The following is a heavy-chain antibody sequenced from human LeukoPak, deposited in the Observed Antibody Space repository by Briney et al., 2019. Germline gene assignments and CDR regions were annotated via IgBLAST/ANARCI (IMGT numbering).Heavy chain of an antibody. CDR1: GFRFSSYA. J-gene: IGHJ4*02. CDR3: ARDARDSSSWIVPFDY. V-gene: IGHV3-23*01. D-gene: IGHD6-13*01. Sequence: GGSLRLACAASGFRFSSYAMGWVRQAPGKGLEWVSAISGSGVSTYYADSVKGRFTVSRDNSKNTLYLQMNSLRAEDTAVYYCARDARDSSSWIVPFDYWGQGTLVTVSS. CDR2: ISGSGVST.